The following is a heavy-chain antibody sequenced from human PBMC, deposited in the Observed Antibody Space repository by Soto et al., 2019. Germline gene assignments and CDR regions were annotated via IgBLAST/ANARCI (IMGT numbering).Heavy chain of an antibody. V-gene: IGHV3-15*01. CDR3: TTDSYMTNIIVRFDY. J-gene: IGHJ4*01. Sequence: GGSLRLSCAASGFTFSSSWMSWVRQAPGKGLEWVGRVKSKTDVGTTDFAAPVKGRFAISRDDSKNMVYLEMNSLKTEDTAIYYCTTDSYMTNIIVRFDYWGHGTLVTVSS. D-gene: IGHD4-17*01. CDR2: VKSKTDVGTT. CDR1: GFTFSSSW.